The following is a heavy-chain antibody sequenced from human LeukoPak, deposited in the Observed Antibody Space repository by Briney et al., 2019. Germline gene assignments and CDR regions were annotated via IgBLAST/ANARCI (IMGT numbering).Heavy chain of an antibody. CDR3: ARSPITYYYDSSGDY. J-gene: IGHJ4*02. D-gene: IGHD3-22*01. CDR1: GYTFTSYG. Sequence: ASVKVSCKASGYTFTSYGISWVRQAPGQGLEWMGWISAYNGNTNYAQKLQGRVTMTTDTSTSTAYMELRSLRSDDTAVYYCARSPITYYYDSSGDYWGQGTLVTVSS. CDR2: ISAYNGNT. V-gene: IGHV1-18*01.